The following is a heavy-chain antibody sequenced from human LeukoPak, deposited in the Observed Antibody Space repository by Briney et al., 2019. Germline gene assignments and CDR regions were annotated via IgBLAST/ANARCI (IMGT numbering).Heavy chain of an antibody. CDR3: ARHFRRLWFDP. D-gene: IGHD3-3*02. CDR2: INHSGST. V-gene: IGHV4-34*01. CDR1: GGSFSGYY. J-gene: IGHJ5*02. Sequence: PSETLSLTCAVCGGSFSGYYWSWIRQPPGKGLEWIGEINHSGSTNYNPSLKSRVTISVDTSKNQFSLKLSSVTAADTAVYYCARHFRRLWFDPWGQGTLVTVSS.